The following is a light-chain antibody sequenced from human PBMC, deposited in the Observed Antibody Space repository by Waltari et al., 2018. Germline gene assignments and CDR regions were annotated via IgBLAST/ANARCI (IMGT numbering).Light chain of an antibody. Sequence: FMLTQPHSVSESPGKTVPIPCTRSSRSVASNYVQCDQQRPGSAPTTVIYEDKQRPPGGPDRFSGSIDSSSNSASLTISVLKTEDEADYYCQSYDVSQWVFGGGTKLTVL. V-gene: IGLV6-57*03. CDR3: QSYDVSQWV. CDR2: EDK. J-gene: IGLJ3*02. CDR1: SRSVASNY.